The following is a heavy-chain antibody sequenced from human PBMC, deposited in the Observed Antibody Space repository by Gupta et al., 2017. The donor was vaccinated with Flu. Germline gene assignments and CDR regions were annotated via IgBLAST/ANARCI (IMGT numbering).Heavy chain of an antibody. CDR1: AGSISSGGYY. D-gene: IGHD1-20*01. CDR2: IYYSGST. CDR3: ARGILQSITGGFDY. Sequence: QVQLQESGPGLVKPSQTMSLTCTVSAGSISSGGYYWSWIRQHPGKGLEWIGYIYYSGSTYYNPSLKSRVTISVDTSKNQFSLKLSSVTAADTAVYYCARGILQSITGGFDYWGQGTLVTVSS. V-gene: IGHV4-31*03. J-gene: IGHJ4*02.